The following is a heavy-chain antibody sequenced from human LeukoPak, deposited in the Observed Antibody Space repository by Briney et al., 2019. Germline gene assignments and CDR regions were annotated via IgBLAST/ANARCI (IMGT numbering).Heavy chain of an antibody. CDR3: ARDHYDSSGWY. Sequence: ASVKVSCKASGGTFSSYAISWVRQAPGQGLEWMRRIIPIFGIANYAQKFQGRVTITADKSTSTAYMELSSLRSEDTAVYYCARDHYDSSGWYWGQGTLVTVSS. CDR2: IIPIFGIA. J-gene: IGHJ4*02. D-gene: IGHD3-22*01. V-gene: IGHV1-69*04. CDR1: GGTFSSYA.